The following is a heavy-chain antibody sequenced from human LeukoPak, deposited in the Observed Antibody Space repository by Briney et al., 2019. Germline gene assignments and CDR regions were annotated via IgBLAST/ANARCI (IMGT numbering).Heavy chain of an antibody. J-gene: IGHJ4*02. CDR2: IRYDGSNK. D-gene: IGHD3-10*01. V-gene: IGHV3-30*02. Sequence: PGGSLRLSCAASGFTFSSHGMHWVRQAPGKGLEWVAFIRYDGSNKYYADSVKGRFTISRDNSKNTLYLQMNSLRAEDTAVYYCAKAGYVYGSGSYYHFDYWGQGTLVTVSS. CDR3: AKAGYVYGSGSYYHFDY. CDR1: GFTFSSHG.